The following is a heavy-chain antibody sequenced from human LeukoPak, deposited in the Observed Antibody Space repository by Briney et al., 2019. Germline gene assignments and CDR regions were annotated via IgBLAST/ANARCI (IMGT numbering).Heavy chain of an antibody. CDR2: ISSYNPNT. D-gene: IGHD3-3*02. J-gene: IGHJ4*02. Sequence: ASVNVDCKTSGYTFTNYGITWVRQAPGQGLEWMGWISSYNPNTKYAEKFQGRISMTTDTSTSTAYMELTSLRSDDTAVHYCARGTFALDYWGQGCLATVSS. V-gene: IGHV1-18*01. CDR1: GYTFTNYG. CDR3: ARGTFALDY.